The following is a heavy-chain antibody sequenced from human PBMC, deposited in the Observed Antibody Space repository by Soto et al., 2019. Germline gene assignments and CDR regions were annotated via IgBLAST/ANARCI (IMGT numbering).Heavy chain of an antibody. CDR1: GYSFSSYW. D-gene: IGHD6-6*01. Sequence: WESLKISCKVSGYSFSSYWSCWVRQMPGKGLEWMGIIYPGDSDTRYSPSFQGQVTISADKSINTAYLQWSSLKASDTAMYYCARHGSIGARQNWFDPWGQGTMVTVSS. V-gene: IGHV5-51*01. CDR2: IYPGDSDT. CDR3: ARHGSIGARQNWFDP. J-gene: IGHJ5*02.